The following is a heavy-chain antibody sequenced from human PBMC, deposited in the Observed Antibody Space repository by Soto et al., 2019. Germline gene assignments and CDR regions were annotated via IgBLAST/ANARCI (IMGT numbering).Heavy chain of an antibody. CDR1: GGSISSYY. V-gene: IGHV4-59*01. CDR2: IYYSGST. J-gene: IGHJ4*02. CDR3: ARVLDSSSWYSPDY. D-gene: IGHD6-13*01. Sequence: SETLSLTCTVSGGSISSYYWSWIRQPPGKGLEWIGYIYYSGSTNYNPSLKSRVAISVDTSKNQFSLKLSSVTAADTAVYYCARVLDSSSWYSPDYWGQGTLVTVSS.